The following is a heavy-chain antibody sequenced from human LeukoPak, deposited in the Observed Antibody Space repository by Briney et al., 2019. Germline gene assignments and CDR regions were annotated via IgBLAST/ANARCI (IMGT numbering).Heavy chain of an antibody. CDR3: ARHLLGEDYMDV. J-gene: IGHJ6*03. Sequence: SETLSLTCTVSGGSISSSSYYWGWIRQPPGKGLEWIGSIYYSGSTYYNPSLKSRVTISVDTSKNQFSLKLSSVTAADTAVYYCARHLLGEDYMDVWGKGTTVTVSS. CDR1: GGSISSSSYY. D-gene: IGHD3-10*01. CDR2: IYYSGST. V-gene: IGHV4-39*01.